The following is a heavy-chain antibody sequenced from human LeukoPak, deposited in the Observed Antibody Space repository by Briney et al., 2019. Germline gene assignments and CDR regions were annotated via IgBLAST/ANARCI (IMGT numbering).Heavy chain of an antibody. CDR3: ARGVGGFWSAYYGLDY. Sequence: GGSLRLSCAASGFTFSTYWMHWVRHAPGKGLVWVSRINSDGSSTTYADSVKGRFTISRDNAKNTLYLQMNSLRAEDTAVYYCARGVGGFWSAYYGLDYWGQGTLVTVSS. CDR2: INSDGSST. CDR1: GFTFSTYW. J-gene: IGHJ4*02. D-gene: IGHD3-3*01. V-gene: IGHV3-74*01.